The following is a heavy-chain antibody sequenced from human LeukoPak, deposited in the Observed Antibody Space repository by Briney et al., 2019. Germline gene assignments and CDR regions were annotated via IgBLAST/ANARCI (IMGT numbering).Heavy chain of an antibody. J-gene: IGHJ6*03. CDR1: GFTFSSYA. D-gene: IGHD5-24*01. Sequence: GGSLRLSCAASGFTFSSYAMHWVRQAPGKGLEWVAVISYDGSNKYYADSVKGRFTISRDNSKNTLYLQMNSPRAEDTAVYYCARGSRDGYNEPYYYYYMDVWGKGTTVTVSS. CDR3: ARGSRDGYNEPYYYYYMDV. CDR2: ISYDGSNK. V-gene: IGHV3-30-3*01.